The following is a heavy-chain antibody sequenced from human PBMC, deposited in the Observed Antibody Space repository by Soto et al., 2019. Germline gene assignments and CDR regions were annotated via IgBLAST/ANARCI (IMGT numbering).Heavy chain of an antibody. D-gene: IGHD6-19*01. CDR2: MYLSGST. Sequence: SETLSLTCTVSGDSISGSSWIWIRQPPGKGLEWIAYMYLSGSTNYNPSLKSRVTISVDTSKNQFSLKLSSVTAADTAVYYCARGSGWYFHWGQGTLVTVSS. CDR3: ARGSGWYFH. CDR1: GDSISGSS. V-gene: IGHV4-59*01. J-gene: IGHJ4*02.